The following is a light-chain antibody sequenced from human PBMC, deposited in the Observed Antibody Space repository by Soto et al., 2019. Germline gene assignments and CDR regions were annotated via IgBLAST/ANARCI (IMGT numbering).Light chain of an antibody. CDR2: AAS. J-gene: IGKJ1*01. V-gene: IGKV1-9*01. CDR3: QQLNSYPRT. Sequence: DIQLTQSPSVLSASVGDRVTITCRASQGINSYLAWYQQKPGKVPKLLIYAASTLHSEVPSRFSGSGSGTEFTLTISSLQPEDFATYYCQQLNSYPRTFGQGTKVEIK. CDR1: QGINSY.